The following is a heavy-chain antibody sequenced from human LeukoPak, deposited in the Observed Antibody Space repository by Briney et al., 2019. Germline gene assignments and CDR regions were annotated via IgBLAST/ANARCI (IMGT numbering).Heavy chain of an antibody. J-gene: IGHJ6*03. CDR2: IGAAGDT. CDR3: ARGDSSYYYRDV. D-gene: IGHD3-22*01. Sequence: GGSLRLSCAASGFTFSSYDVHWVRQATGKGLEWVSAIGAAGDTYYPGSVKGRFTISRENAKNSLYLQMNSLRDGDTAVYYCARGDSSYYYRDVWGKGTTVTVSS. V-gene: IGHV3-13*01. CDR1: GFTFSSYD.